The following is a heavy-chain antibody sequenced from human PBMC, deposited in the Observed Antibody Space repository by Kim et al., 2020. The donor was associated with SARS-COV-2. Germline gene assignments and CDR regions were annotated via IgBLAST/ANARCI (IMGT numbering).Heavy chain of an antibody. Sequence: GGSLRLSCAASGFTFSSYGMHWVRQAPGKGLEWVAVISYDGSNKYYADSVKGRFTISRDNSKNTLYLQMNSLRAEDTAVYYCAKDLAVAGHDAFDIWGQG. D-gene: IGHD6-19*01. CDR1: GFTFSSYG. CDR2: ISYDGSNK. J-gene: IGHJ3*02. CDR3: AKDLAVAGHDAFDI. V-gene: IGHV3-30*18.